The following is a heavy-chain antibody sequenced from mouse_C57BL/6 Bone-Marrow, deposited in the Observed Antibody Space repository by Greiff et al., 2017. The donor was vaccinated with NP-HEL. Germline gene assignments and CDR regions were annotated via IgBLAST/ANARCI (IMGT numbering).Heavy chain of an antibody. V-gene: IGHV5-17*01. CDR1: GFTFSDYG. CDR2: ISSGSSTI. J-gene: IGHJ2*01. Sequence: EVQLVESGGGLVKPGGSLKLSCAASGFTFSDYGMHWVRQAPEKGLEWVAYISSGSSTIYYADTVKGRFTISRDNSKNTLFRQMTSLRSEDTAMYYCARQLNYFDYWGQGTTLTVSS. CDR3: ARQLNYFDY.